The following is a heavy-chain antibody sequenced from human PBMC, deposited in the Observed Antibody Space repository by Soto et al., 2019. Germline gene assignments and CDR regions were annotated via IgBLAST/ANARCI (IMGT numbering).Heavy chain of an antibody. D-gene: IGHD2-15*01. CDR3: ARAGVVVVAATRWFDP. V-gene: IGHV4-34*01. CDR2: INHSGST. CDR1: GGSFSGYY. Sequence: QVQLQQWGAGLLKPSETLSLTCAVYGGSFSGYYWSWIRQPPGKGLEWIGEINHSGSTNYNPSLKSRVTISVEPSKNQFSLKLSSVTAADAAVYYCARAGVVVVAATRWFDPWGQGTLVTVSS. J-gene: IGHJ5*02.